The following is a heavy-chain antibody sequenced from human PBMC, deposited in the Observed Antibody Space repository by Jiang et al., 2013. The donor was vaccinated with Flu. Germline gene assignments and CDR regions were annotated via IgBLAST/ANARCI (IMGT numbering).Heavy chain of an antibody. V-gene: IGHV6-1*01. D-gene: IGHD2-2*01. J-gene: IGHJ6*03. Sequence: KSRITITPDTSKNQFSLQLNSVTPEDTAVYYCAREVAAVDYYYYYMDVWGKGTTVTVSS. CDR3: AREVAAVDYYYYYMDV.